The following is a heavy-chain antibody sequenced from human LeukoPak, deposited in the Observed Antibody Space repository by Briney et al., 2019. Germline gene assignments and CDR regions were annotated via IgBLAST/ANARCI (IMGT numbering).Heavy chain of an antibody. V-gene: IGHV4-39*01. CDR1: GGSISSSSYY. CDR2: IYYRGST. Sequence: PSETLSLTCTVSGGSISSSSYYWGWIRQPPGKGLEWIGSIYYRGSTYYNPSLKSRVTISVDTSKNQFSLKLSSVTAADTAVYYCARPGGLDSDYGSGSIDYYMDVWGKGTTVTVSS. D-gene: IGHD3-10*01. CDR3: ARPGGLDSDYGSGSIDYYMDV. J-gene: IGHJ6*03.